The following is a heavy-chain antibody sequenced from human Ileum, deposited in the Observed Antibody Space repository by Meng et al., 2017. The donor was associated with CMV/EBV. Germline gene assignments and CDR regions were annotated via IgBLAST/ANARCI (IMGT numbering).Heavy chain of an antibody. D-gene: IGHD2-2*01. J-gene: IGHJ4*02. CDR1: GFSFSSYG. Sequence: GESLKISCVASGFSFSSYGMHWVRQAPGKGLEWVTFIHHDGSNKNYTDSVKGRFTISRDNSKNTLYLHMSSLRAADTAVYYCAKDPSQYCSSNSCSDYWGQGTLVTVSS. CDR2: IHHDGSNK. V-gene: IGHV3-30*02. CDR3: AKDPSQYCSSNSCSDY.